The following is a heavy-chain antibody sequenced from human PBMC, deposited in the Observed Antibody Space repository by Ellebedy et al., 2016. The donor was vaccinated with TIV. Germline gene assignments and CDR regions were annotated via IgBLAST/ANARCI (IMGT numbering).Heavy chain of an antibody. J-gene: IGHJ4*02. V-gene: IGHV3-23*01. D-gene: IGHD6-19*01. CDR2: IGIGDAST. CDR1: GFTFTSYA. Sequence: GESLKISCAASGFTFTSYAMNWVRQAPGKGLEWVSSIGIGDASTYYADSVKGRFTVSRDSSRNTLHLQMNSLRVEDTAVYYSTSPAVGHTTGCCRYYFDYWGLGTLVTVAS. CDR3: TSPAVGHTTGCCRYYFDY.